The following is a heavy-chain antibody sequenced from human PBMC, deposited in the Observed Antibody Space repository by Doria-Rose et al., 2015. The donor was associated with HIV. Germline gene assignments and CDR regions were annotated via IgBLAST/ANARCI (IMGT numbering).Heavy chain of an antibody. CDR1: GVSLSSPGMG. V-gene: IGHV2-26*01. D-gene: IGHD6-13*01. CDR2: ISSYDER. CDR3: ARIKSSRWYHKYYFDF. Sequence: QVQLVQSGPVLVKPTETLTLTCTVSGVSLSSPGMGVSWIRQPPGKALEWLANISSYDERSYKTSLESRLTISSGTSKSQVVLTMTDMDPVDTATYYCARIKSSRWYHKYYFDFWGQGTLVIVSA. J-gene: IGHJ4*02.